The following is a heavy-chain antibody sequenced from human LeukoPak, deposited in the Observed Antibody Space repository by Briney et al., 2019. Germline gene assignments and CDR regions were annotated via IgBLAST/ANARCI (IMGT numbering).Heavy chain of an antibody. V-gene: IGHV7-4-1*02. J-gene: IGHJ4*02. D-gene: IGHD5-24*01. CDR1: GYTFTGYY. CDR2: INTNTGNP. CDR3: ARERWLQSYYFDY. Sequence: ASVKVSCKASGYTFTGYYMHWVRQAPGQGLEWMGWINTNTGNPTYAQGFTGRFVSSLDTSVSTAYLQISSLKAEDTAVYYCARERWLQSYYFDYWGQGTLVTVSS.